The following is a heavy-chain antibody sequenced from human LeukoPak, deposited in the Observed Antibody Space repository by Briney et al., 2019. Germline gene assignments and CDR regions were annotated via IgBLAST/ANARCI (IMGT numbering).Heavy chain of an antibody. V-gene: IGHV3-23*01. J-gene: IGHJ4*02. CDR1: EFIVSINY. Sequence: GGSLRLSCAASEFIVSINYMTWVRQAPGKGLEWVSGISGSGGSTYVADSVKGRFTVSRDNSKNTLYLQMNSLRADDTAVYYCAKDRPTVYSSSWLHFLDSWGQGTLVTVSS. CDR3: AKDRPTVYSSSWLHFLDS. D-gene: IGHD6-13*01. CDR2: ISGSGGST.